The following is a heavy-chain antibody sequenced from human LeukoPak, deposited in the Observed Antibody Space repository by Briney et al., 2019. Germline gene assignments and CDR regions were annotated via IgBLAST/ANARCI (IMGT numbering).Heavy chain of an antibody. V-gene: IGHV3-7*01. Sequence: GGALRHSCAASVFTFSSYWMSWVRPAPGKGLEWVANIKQDGSEKYYVDSVRGRFTISRDNAKNSLYLQMNSLRAQDTGVYYCARDRVVVVAGYWYFDLWGRGTLVTVSS. D-gene: IGHD2-15*01. CDR1: VFTFSSYW. CDR3: ARDRVVVVAGYWYFDL. CDR2: IKQDGSEK. J-gene: IGHJ2*01.